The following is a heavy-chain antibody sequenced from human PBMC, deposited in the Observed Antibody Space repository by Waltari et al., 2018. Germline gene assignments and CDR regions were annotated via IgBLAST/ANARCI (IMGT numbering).Heavy chain of an antibody. V-gene: IGHV3-48*03. Sequence: EVQVVDSGGGLVQPGGSLILSCAASGCSFTSYEMTWVRQAPGRGLEWISFISSTGNTMYYADSVKGRFTISIDNAKNSLYLQMNSLRAEDTAVYYCAREASDWYLDIWGQGTMVTVAS. D-gene: IGHD6-19*01. CDR2: ISSTGNTM. J-gene: IGHJ3*02. CDR3: AREASDWYLDI. CDR1: GCSFTSYE.